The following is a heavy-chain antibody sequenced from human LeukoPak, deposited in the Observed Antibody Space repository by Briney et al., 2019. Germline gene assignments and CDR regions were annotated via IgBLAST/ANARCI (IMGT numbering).Heavy chain of an antibody. J-gene: IGHJ4*02. CDR3: SRGRYFGSTSCHRFDF. D-gene: IGHD2-2*01. Sequence: GDSLKIPCKRAGYTFTGYWVAWARQMPGKGLEWMGIIYPGNFETRYSPSVQGKVTISVDNSISTAYLQWSSLKASDTAMYYCSRGRYFGSTSCHRFDFWGQGTLVTVSS. CDR1: GYTFTGYW. V-gene: IGHV5-51*01. CDR2: IYPGNFET.